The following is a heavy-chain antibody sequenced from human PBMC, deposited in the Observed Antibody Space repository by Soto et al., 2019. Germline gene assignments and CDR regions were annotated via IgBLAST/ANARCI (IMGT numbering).Heavy chain of an antibody. CDR1: GFTFSSYW. Sequence: AGGSLRLSCAASGFTFSSYWMSWVRQAPGKGLEWVANIKQDGSEKYYVDSVKGRFSISRDNAENSLYLQMNSLRAEDTAVYYCARIRAYYYYVMDVWGQGTTVTVSS. J-gene: IGHJ6*02. D-gene: IGHD3-3*02. CDR2: IKQDGSEK. V-gene: IGHV3-7*05. CDR3: ARIRAYYYYVMDV.